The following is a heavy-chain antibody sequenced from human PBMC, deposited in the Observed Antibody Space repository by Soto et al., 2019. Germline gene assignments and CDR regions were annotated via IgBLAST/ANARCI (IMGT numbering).Heavy chain of an antibody. Sequence: PSETLSLTCAVSGGSISSGGYSWGWIRQPPGKGLEWIGYIYHSGSTYYNPSLKSRVTISVDRSKNQFSLKLSSVTAADTAVYYCARGRGYGDYDYWYFDLWGRGTLVTVSS. CDR3: ARGRGYGDYDYWYFDL. J-gene: IGHJ2*01. V-gene: IGHV4-30-2*01. D-gene: IGHD4-17*01. CDR1: GGSISSGGYS. CDR2: IYHSGST.